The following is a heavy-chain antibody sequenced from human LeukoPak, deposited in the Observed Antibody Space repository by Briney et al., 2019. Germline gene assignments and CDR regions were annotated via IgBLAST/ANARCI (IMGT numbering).Heavy chain of an antibody. J-gene: IGHJ4*02. CDR2: INHSGST. CDR3: ARDDHYYDSSGYYPHLDY. V-gene: IGHV4-34*01. D-gene: IGHD3-22*01. Sequence: SETLSLTCAAYGGSFSGYYWSWIRQPPGKGLEWIGVINHSGSTNYNPSLKSRVTISVDTSKNQFSLKLSSVTAADTAVYYCARDDHYYDSSGYYPHLDYWGQGTLVTVSS. CDR1: GGSFSGYY.